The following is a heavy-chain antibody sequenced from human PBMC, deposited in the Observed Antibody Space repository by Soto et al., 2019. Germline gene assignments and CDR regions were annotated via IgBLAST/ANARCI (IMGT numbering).Heavy chain of an antibody. J-gene: IGHJ4*02. V-gene: IGHV1-2*02. D-gene: IGHD2-21*02. CDR2: INPNSGGT. CDR3: AREIYGDNGGFDY. Sequence: GASVKVSCKASGNTLAGYYMHWVRQAPGQGLEWVGWINPNSGGTNYAQKFQGRVTMTRDTSISTAYMELSSLRSDDTAVYYCAREIYGDNGGFDYWGQGTLVTVSS. CDR1: GNTLAGYY.